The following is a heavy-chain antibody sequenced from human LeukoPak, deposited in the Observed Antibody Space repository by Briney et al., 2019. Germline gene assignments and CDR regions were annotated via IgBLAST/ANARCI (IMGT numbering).Heavy chain of an antibody. CDR2: INHSGST. D-gene: IGHD3-22*01. CDR1: GGSFSGYY. Sequence: PSETLSLTCAVYGGSFSGYYWSWIRQPLGKGLEWIGEINHSGSTNYNPSLKSRVTISVDTSKNQFSLKLSSVTAADTAVYYCARDPSVVIPAYYGMDVWGQGTTVTVSS. CDR3: ARDPSVVIPAYYGMDV. J-gene: IGHJ6*02. V-gene: IGHV4-34*01.